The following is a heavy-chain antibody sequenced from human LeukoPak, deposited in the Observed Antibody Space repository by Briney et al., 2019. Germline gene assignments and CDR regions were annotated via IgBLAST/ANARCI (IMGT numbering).Heavy chain of an antibody. V-gene: IGHV4-34*01. J-gene: IGHJ4*02. CDR1: GGSFSGYY. D-gene: IGHD3-22*01. CDR3: ARDPVGYDSSGYSDTYFDY. CDR2: INHSGST. Sequence: PSETLSLTCAVYGGSFSGYYWSWIRQPPGKGLEWIGEINHSGSTYYNPSLKSRVTISVDTSKNQFSLKLSSVTAADTAVYYCARDPVGYDSSGYSDTYFDYWGQGTLVTVSS.